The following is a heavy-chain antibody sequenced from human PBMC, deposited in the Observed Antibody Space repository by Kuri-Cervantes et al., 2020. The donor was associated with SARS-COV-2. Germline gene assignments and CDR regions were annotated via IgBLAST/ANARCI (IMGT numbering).Heavy chain of an antibody. CDR3: ASSIASGAFDI. J-gene: IGHJ3*02. CDR2: ISSSGSTI. D-gene: IGHD1-26*01. V-gene: IGHV3-11*04. Sequence: GGSLRLSCAASGFTFSNAWMSWVRQAPGKGLEWVSYISSSGSTIYYADSVKGRFTISRDNAKNSLYLQMNSLRAEDTAVYYCASSIASGAFDIWGQGTMVTVSS. CDR1: GFTFSNAW.